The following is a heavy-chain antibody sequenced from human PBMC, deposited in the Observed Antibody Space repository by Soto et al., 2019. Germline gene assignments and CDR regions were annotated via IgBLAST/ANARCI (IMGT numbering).Heavy chain of an antibody. CDR3: ARDRGSGWFVS. CDR2: MNPSSGNA. Sequence: GASVKVSCKASGYTFTSYDINWVRQATGQGLEWMGWMNPSSGNAGYAQKFQGRVTMTTDTSTTTAYMELTSLRSDDTAIYYCARDRGSGWFVSWGQGTLVTVSS. J-gene: IGHJ4*02. V-gene: IGHV1-8*01. CDR1: GYTFTSYD. D-gene: IGHD6-19*01.